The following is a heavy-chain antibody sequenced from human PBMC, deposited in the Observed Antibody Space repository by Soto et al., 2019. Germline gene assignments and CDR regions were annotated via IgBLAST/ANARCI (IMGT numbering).Heavy chain of an antibody. CDR1: GGSISSSNW. CDR2: IYHSGST. J-gene: IGHJ6*02. Sequence: SETLSLTCXVSGGSISSSNWWSWVRQPPGKGLEWIGEIYHSGSTNYNPSLKSRVTISVDKSKNQFSLKLSSVTAADTAVYYCARDTYYDSSGYYPRRYGMDVWGQGTTVTAP. V-gene: IGHV4-4*02. CDR3: ARDTYYDSSGYYPRRYGMDV. D-gene: IGHD3-22*01.